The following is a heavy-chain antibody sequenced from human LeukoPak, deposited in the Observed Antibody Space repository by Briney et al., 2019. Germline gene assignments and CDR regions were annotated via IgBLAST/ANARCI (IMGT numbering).Heavy chain of an antibody. CDR1: GFTFSSYA. Sequence: GGSLRLSCAASGFTFSSYAMSWVRQAPGKGLEWVSGISDTGGSTYYADSVKGRFTISRDKSKNTLYLQMNNLRAEDTAVYYCARGAAILMNYFDYWGQGTLVTVSS. CDR2: ISDTGGST. D-gene: IGHD2-2*01. V-gene: IGHV3-23*01. CDR3: ARGAAILMNYFDY. J-gene: IGHJ4*02.